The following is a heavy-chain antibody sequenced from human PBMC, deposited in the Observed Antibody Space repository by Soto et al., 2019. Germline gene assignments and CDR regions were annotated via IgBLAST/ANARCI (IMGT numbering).Heavy chain of an antibody. Sequence: ASVKVSCKASGYTFTSYDINWVRQATGQGLEWMGWMNPNSGNTGYAQKFQGRVTMTRNTSISTDYMELSSLRSEDTAVYYCARRGYSSSWYYYYYYGMDVWGQGTTVTVSS. V-gene: IGHV1-8*01. CDR1: GYTFTSYD. D-gene: IGHD6-13*01. J-gene: IGHJ6*02. CDR2: MNPNSGNT. CDR3: ARRGYSSSWYYYYYYGMDV.